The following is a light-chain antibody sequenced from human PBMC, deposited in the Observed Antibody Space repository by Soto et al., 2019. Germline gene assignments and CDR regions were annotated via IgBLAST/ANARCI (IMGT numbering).Light chain of an antibody. CDR2: GAS. V-gene: IGKV3-15*01. CDR1: QSVNNN. CDR3: QEYNTWPWT. J-gene: IGKJ1*01. Sequence: ETLMTQSPATLSVSPGERATLSCRASQSVNNNLAWYQQKLCQAPRVLIYGASTTATGIPARFTGSGTGTEFILIITSLQSEDSAVYYCQEYNTWPWTCGQGTKVEFK.